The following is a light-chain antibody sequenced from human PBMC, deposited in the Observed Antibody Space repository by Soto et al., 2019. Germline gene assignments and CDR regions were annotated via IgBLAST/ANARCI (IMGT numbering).Light chain of an antibody. CDR2: EVT. CDR3: SSYTSSNTGV. CDR1: SSDVGGYNY. Sequence: QSVLTQPASVSGSPGQSITISCTGTSSDVGGYNYVSWYQQHPGKAPKLMIYEVTNRPSGVSHRFSGSKSGNTASLTISGLQAEDEADYYCSSYTSSNTGVFGGGTKLTV. V-gene: IGLV2-14*01. J-gene: IGLJ2*01.